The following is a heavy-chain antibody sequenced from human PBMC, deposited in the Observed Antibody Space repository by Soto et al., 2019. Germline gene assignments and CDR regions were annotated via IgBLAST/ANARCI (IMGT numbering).Heavy chain of an antibody. CDR1: GGTFSSYT. CDR2: IIPILGIA. J-gene: IGHJ1*01. V-gene: IGHV1-69*02. Sequence: QVQLVQSGAEVKKPGSSVKVSCKASGGTFSSYTISWVRQAPGQGLEWMGRIIPILGIANYAQKFQGRVTITADKSTSTADMALSSLRSEDTAVYYCASGIGCSGGSCYSGYFQHWGQGTLVTVSS. D-gene: IGHD2-15*01. CDR3: ASGIGCSGGSCYSGYFQH.